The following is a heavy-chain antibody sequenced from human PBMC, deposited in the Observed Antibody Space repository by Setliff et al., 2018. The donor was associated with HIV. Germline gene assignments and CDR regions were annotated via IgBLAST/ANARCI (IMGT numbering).Heavy chain of an antibody. CDR2: IDYSGST. D-gene: IGHD3-3*01. J-gene: IGHJ4*02. V-gene: IGHV4-59*08. Sequence: SETLSLTCTVSGGSISEYYWSWIRQPPGKGLEWIGYIDYSGSTNYNASLKSRLTMSIDTSKSQFSLKLSSVTAADTAVYYCARATYTTLFGVLMGGGLQYWGPGTLVTVSS. CDR3: ARATYTTLFGVLMGGGLQY. CDR1: GGSISEYY.